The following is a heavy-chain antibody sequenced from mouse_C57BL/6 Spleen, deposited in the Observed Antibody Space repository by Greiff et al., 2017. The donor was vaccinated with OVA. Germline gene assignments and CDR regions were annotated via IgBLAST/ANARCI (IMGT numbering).Heavy chain of an antibody. D-gene: IGHD1-1*02. CDR3: ARDMAKCV. CDR2: ISYDGSN. Sequence: ESGPGLVKPSQSLSLTCSVTGYSITSGYYWNWIRQFPGNKLEWMGYISYDGSNNYNPSLKNRISITRDTSKNQFFLKLNSVTTEDTATYYCARDMAKCVWGTGTTVTVSS. V-gene: IGHV3-6*01. CDR1: GYSITSGYY. J-gene: IGHJ1*03.